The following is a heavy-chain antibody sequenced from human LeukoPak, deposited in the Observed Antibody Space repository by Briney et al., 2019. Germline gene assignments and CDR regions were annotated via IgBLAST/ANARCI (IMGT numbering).Heavy chain of an antibody. D-gene: IGHD6-6*01. J-gene: IGHJ3*02. CDR3: ARARRSIAARPRDAFDI. Sequence: SETLSLTCAVYGGSFSGYYWSWIRQPPGKGLEWIGEINHSGSTNYNPSLKSRVTISVDTSKNQFSLKLSSVTAADTAVYYCARARRSIAARPRDAFDIRGQGTMVTVSS. CDR1: GGSFSGYY. V-gene: IGHV4-34*01. CDR2: INHSGST.